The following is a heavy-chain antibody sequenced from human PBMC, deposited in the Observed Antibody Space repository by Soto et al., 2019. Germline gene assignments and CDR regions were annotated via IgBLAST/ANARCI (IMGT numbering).Heavy chain of an antibody. V-gene: IGHV1-18*01. CDR3: ARTSSNDYTAPTRRWSDP. J-gene: IGHJ5*02. CDR2: ISAYNGNT. CDR1: GYTFTSYG. D-gene: IGHD4-4*01. Sequence: SVKVSCKASGYTFTSYGISWVRQAPGQGLEWMGWISAYNGNTNYAQKLQGRVTMTTDTSTSTAYMELRSLRSDDTAVYYCARTSSNDYTAPTRRWSDPWGQRTLVPVSA.